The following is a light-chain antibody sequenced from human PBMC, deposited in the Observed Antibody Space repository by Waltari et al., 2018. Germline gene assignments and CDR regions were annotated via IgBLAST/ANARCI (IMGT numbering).Light chain of an antibody. J-gene: IGKJ1*01. Sequence: EIVLTQSPGTLSLSPGERATLSCRASQSISKYLAWYQQKPGQAPRLLIYHASSRAAGIPDRFSGSGDGTDFSLTISRLEPEDFAVYYCQHYESLPVTFGQGTKVEIK. CDR3: QHYESLPVT. CDR1: QSISKY. CDR2: HAS. V-gene: IGKV3-20*01.